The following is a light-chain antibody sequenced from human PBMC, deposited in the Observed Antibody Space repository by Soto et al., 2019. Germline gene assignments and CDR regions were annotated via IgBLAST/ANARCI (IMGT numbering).Light chain of an antibody. V-gene: IGKV3-11*01. CDR3: QQRSSWHLT. J-gene: IGKJ4*01. CDR2: DES. Sequence: EILMTQSIATLSLSPGERDTLSCRASQSVSSYLAWYQQKPGQATRILIYDESNRATGIPDRFSGSGSGTDFTLTIRSLEPEDFAVYFCQQRSSWHLTLGGGTKVDIK. CDR1: QSVSSY.